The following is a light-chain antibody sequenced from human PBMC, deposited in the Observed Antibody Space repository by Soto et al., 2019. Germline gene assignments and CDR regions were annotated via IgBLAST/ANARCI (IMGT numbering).Light chain of an antibody. V-gene: IGLV2-8*01. CDR3: SSYAGSNNVV. J-gene: IGLJ2*01. CDR1: SLDVGGHNY. CDR2: EVS. Sequence: QSALTQPPSASGSPGQSVTISCTGTSLDVGGHNYVSWYQQHPGKAPKLMIYEVSKRPSGGPDRFSGSKSGNTASLTVSGLQAEDEADYYCSSYAGSNNVVFGGGTQLTVL.